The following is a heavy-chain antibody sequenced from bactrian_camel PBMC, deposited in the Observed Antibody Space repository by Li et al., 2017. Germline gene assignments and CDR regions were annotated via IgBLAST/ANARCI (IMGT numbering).Heavy chain of an antibody. V-gene: IGHV3S63*01. D-gene: IGHD4*01. CDR2: INHDGRT. J-gene: IGHJ4*01. Sequence: HVQLVESGGGSVQAGETLRLSCAASGFTFDDSDVGWYRQRPGNPCELVSTINHDGRTYYRDSVKGRFTISRDNAKNTVYLQLNSLKTEDMGLYYCAKGQRTMDYWGQGTQVTVS. CDR1: GFTFDDSD. CDR3: AKGQRTMDY.